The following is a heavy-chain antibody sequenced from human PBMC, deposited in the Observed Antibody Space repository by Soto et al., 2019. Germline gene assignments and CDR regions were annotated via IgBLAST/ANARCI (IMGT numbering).Heavy chain of an antibody. V-gene: IGHV3-23*01. Sequence: GGSLRLSCAASGFTFSSYAMSWVRQAPGKGLEWVSAISGSGGSTYYADSVKGRFTISRDNSKNTLYLQMNSLRAEDTAVYYCAKVGILWLLRGLNWFDPWGQGTLVTVSS. CDR2: ISGSGGST. J-gene: IGHJ5*02. CDR1: GFTFSSYA. CDR3: AKVGILWLLRGLNWFDP. D-gene: IGHD2-21*01.